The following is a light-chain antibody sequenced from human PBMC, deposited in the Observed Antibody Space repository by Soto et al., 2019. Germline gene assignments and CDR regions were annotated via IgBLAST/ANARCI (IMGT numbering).Light chain of an antibody. Sequence: QSALTQPASVSGSPGQSITISCTGTSSDVGHNKYVSWYQQYPGKVPKLLINKVSNRPSGVSNRFSGSKSGNTASLTTSGLLAEDEADYFCTSSTSDSLYVFGTGTKLTVL. V-gene: IGLV2-14*01. CDR2: KVS. J-gene: IGLJ1*01. CDR1: SSDVGHNKY. CDR3: TSSTSDSLYV.